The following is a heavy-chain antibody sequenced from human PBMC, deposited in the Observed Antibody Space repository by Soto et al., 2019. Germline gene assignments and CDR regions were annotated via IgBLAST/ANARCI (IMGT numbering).Heavy chain of an antibody. CDR3: ARGPTTIYGDLDY. D-gene: IGHD4-17*01. CDR1: GFTFSSYA. V-gene: IGHV3-30-3*01. J-gene: IGHJ4*02. CDR2: ISYDGSNK. Sequence: QVQLVESGGGVVQPGRSLRLSCAASGFTFSSYAMHWVRQAPGKGLEWVAVISYDGSNKYYADSVKGRFTISRDNSKNTLYLQMNSLRAEDTAVYYCARGPTTIYGDLDYRGQGTLVTVSS.